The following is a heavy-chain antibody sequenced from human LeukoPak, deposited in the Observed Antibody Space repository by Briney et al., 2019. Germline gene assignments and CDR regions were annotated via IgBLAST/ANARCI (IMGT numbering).Heavy chain of an antibody. CDR3: AREVVTATLDY. CDR1: GYTFTSYG. V-gene: IGHV1-46*01. D-gene: IGHD2-21*02. CDR2: INPSGGST. J-gene: IGHJ4*02. Sequence: ASVKVSCKASGYTFTSYGISWVRQAPGQGLEWMGIINPSGGSTSYAQKFQGRVTMTRDTSTSTVYMELSSLRSEDTAVYYCAREVVTATLDYWGQGTLVTVSS.